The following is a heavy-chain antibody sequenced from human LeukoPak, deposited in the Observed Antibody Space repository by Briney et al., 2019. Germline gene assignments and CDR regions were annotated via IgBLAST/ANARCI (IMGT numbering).Heavy chain of an antibody. V-gene: IGHV4-61*02. CDR3: ARDQTYFGPGIYTYFDY. CDR2: ISSTGST. D-gene: IGHD2/OR15-2a*01. Sequence: SETLSLTCTVSGGSISSGGHYWSWIRQPAGKGLEYLGRISSTGSTNYNPSLRSRVTISADTSKNHFSLKLTSVTAADTAVYYCARDQTYFGPGIYTYFDYWGQGILVTVSS. CDR1: GGSISSGGHY. J-gene: IGHJ4*02.